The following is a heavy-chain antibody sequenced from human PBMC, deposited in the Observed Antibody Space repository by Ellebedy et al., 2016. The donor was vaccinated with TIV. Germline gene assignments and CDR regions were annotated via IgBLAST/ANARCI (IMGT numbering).Heavy chain of an antibody. CDR3: ARELVRGSSGPYWYFDL. CDR2: ISGYNGKT. Sequence: AASVKVSCKASGYTFPSYGITWVRQAPGQGLEWMGWISGYNGKTNYAQKFQGRVSMTSDTSTSKAYVELRNLRSDDTAVYYCARELVRGSSGPYWYFDLWGRGTLVTVSS. CDR1: GYTFPSYG. J-gene: IGHJ2*01. V-gene: IGHV1-18*01. D-gene: IGHD6-19*01.